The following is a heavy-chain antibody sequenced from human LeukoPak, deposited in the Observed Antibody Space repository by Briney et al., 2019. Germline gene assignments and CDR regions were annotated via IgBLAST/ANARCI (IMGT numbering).Heavy chain of an antibody. V-gene: IGHV3-23*01. CDR2: VSGSGGST. CDR3: AKGGTAAAGTAYYFDY. D-gene: IGHD6-13*01. J-gene: IGHJ4*02. CDR1: GFTFSSYA. Sequence: GGSLRLSCAASGFTFSSYAMSWVRQAPGKGLEWVSAVSGSGGSTSYADSVKGRFTISRDNSKNTLYLQINSLRADDTAVYYCAKGGTAAAGTAYYFDYWGQGTLVTASS.